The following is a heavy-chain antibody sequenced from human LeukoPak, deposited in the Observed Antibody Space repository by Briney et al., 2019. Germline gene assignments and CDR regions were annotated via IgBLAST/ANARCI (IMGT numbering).Heavy chain of an antibody. CDR3: ARLRNYYGSGGFDY. V-gene: IGHV4-59*08. D-gene: IGHD3-10*01. Sequence: SETLSLTCTVYGGSISSYYWSWIRQPPGKGLEWIGYIYYSGSTNYNPTLKSRVTISVDTSKNQFSLKLSSVTAADTAVYYCARLRNYYGSGGFDYWGQGTLATVSS. CDR2: IYYSGST. CDR1: GGSISSYY. J-gene: IGHJ4*02.